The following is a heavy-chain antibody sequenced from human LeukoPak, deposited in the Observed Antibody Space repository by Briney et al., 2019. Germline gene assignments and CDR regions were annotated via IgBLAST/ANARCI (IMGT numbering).Heavy chain of an antibody. V-gene: IGHV4-34*01. Sequence: SETLSLPWAANGGSFSGYSWSWFRKPPGKGLDWIGEINHSGSTNYNPSLKSRVTISVDTSKNQFSLKLSSVTAADTAVYYCARHPPYSYGAFDYWGQGTLVTVSS. CDR2: INHSGST. D-gene: IGHD5-18*01. CDR3: ARHPPYSYGAFDY. J-gene: IGHJ4*02. CDR1: GGSFSGYS.